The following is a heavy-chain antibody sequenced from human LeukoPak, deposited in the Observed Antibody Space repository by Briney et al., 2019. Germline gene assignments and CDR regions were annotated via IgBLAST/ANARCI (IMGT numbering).Heavy chain of an antibody. CDR1: GGSISSGSYY. CDR2: IYTSGST. CDR3: ARAGTYYYDSSGSPRPFDI. V-gene: IGHV4-61*02. Sequence: SQTLSLTCTVSGGSISSGSYYWSWIRQPAGKGLEWIGRIYTSGSTNYNPSLKSRVTISVDTSKNQFSLKLSSVTAADTAVYYCARAGTYYYDSSGSPRPFDIWGQGTMVTVSS. D-gene: IGHD3-22*01. J-gene: IGHJ3*02.